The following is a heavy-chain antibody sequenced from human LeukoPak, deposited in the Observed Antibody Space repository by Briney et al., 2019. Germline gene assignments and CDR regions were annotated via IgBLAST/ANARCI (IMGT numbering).Heavy chain of an antibody. CDR3: ARDSQYCSGGSCYPSY. Sequence: GGSLRLSCAASGFTFSSYWVSWVRQAPGKGLEWVANIKQDGSEKYYVDSVKGRFTISRDNAKNSLYLQMNSLRAEDTAVYYCARDSQYCSGGSCYPSYWGQGTLVTVSS. D-gene: IGHD2-15*01. V-gene: IGHV3-7*01. CDR1: GFTFSSYW. J-gene: IGHJ4*02. CDR2: IKQDGSEK.